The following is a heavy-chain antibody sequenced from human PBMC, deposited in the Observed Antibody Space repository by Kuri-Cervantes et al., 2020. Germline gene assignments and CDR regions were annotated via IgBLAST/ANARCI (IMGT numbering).Heavy chain of an antibody. J-gene: IGHJ3*02. CDR2: IFSNDEK. Sequence: SGPTLVKPTQTLTLTCTFSGFSLSNARMGVSWIRQPPGKALEWLAHIFSNDEKSYSASLKSRLTISKDTSKSQVVLTMTNMDPVDTATYYCARILGELRAFDIWGQGTMVTVSS. V-gene: IGHV2-26*01. D-gene: IGHD1-26*01. CDR3: ARILGELRAFDI. CDR1: GFSLSNARMG.